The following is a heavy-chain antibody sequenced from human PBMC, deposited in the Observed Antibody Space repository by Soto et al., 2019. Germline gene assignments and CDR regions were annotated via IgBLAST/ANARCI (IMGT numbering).Heavy chain of an antibody. Sequence: GGSLRLSCAASRFTFSTYAMSWVRQAPGKGLEWVSGISGGGGDTSYADSVKGRFTISRDNSKNTVYLQMNSLRAEDTAVYYCANPPRDGYSPAFFSHWRQGNLATASS. CDR2: ISGGGGDT. D-gene: IGHD4-4*01. CDR3: ANPPRDGYSPAFFSH. V-gene: IGHV3-23*01. J-gene: IGHJ4*02. CDR1: RFTFSTYA.